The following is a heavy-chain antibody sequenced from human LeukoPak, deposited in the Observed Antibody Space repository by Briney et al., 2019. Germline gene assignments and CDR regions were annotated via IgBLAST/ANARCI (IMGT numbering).Heavy chain of an antibody. V-gene: IGHV3-48*03. CDR2: ISRSGSTI. D-gene: IGHD1-26*01. CDR3: ARETDGGRYSPGSAQH. J-gene: IGHJ1*01. Sequence: GGSLRLSCVGSGFIFSNYERNWVRQAPGKGPEWVSYISRSGSTIYYADSVKGRFTTSRDNAKNSLYLQVNSRSAQDTPVYYCARETDGGRYSPGSAQHWGQGTLVTVSS. CDR1: GFIFSNYE.